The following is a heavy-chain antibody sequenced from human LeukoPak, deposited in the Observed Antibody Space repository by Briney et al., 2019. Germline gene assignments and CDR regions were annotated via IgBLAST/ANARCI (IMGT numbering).Heavy chain of an antibody. Sequence: GGSLRLSCAASGFTFSSYNMNWVRQAPGKGPEWVSSITSSSSYIYYADSVKGRFTISRDNAKNSLYLQMDSLRVEDTAVYYCARVEMATIRDWCFDYWGQGTLVTVSS. CDR2: ITSSSSYI. J-gene: IGHJ4*02. CDR1: GFTFSSYN. V-gene: IGHV3-21*06. D-gene: IGHD5-24*01. CDR3: ARVEMATIRDWCFDY.